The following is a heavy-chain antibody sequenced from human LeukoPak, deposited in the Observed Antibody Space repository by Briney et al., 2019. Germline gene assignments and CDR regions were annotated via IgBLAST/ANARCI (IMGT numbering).Heavy chain of an antibody. V-gene: IGHV4-38-2*02. CDR3: AKSYGVLTSNFDY. D-gene: IGHD2-21*02. J-gene: IGHJ4*02. CDR1: GYSISSGYY. Sequence: SETLSLTCTVSGYSISSGYYWGWIRQPPGKGLEWIGIIYHSGTTYYNPSLKSRVTISVDTSKNQFSLKLSSVTAADTAVYYCAKSYGVLTSNFDYWGQGTLVTVSS. CDR2: IYHSGTT.